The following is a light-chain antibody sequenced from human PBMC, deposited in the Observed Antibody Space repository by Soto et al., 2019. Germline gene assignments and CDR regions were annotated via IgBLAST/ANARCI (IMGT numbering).Light chain of an antibody. CDR2: GAS. CDR3: QQYNNWPYT. CDR1: QSVSSN. J-gene: IGKJ2*01. Sequence: EIVMTQSPATLSVSPGERATLSCRASQSVSSNLACYQQNLGQAPRLLIYGASTRATGIPASFSGSGSGTEFTRTISSLQSEDFAVYYCQQYNNWPYTFGQGTKLEIK. V-gene: IGKV3-15*01.